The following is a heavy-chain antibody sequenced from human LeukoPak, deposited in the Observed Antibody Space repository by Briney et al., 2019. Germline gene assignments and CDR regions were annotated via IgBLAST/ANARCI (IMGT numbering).Heavy chain of an antibody. Sequence: SETLSLTCAVYGESFSGYFWNWIRQPPGKGLEWIGEISHSGSTSNHNPSLKSRVTMSVDTSKNQFSLKLSSVTAADTAVYYCARKSGYARDYWGQGNLVTVSS. D-gene: IGHD5-12*01. CDR2: ISHSGSTS. CDR3: ARKSGYARDY. J-gene: IGHJ4*02. V-gene: IGHV4-34*01. CDR1: GESFSGYF.